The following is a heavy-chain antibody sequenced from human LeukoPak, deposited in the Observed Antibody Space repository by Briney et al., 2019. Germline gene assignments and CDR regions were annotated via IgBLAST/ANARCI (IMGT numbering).Heavy chain of an antibody. CDR3: AKDPTSGHLFDY. Sequence: GGSLRLSCAASGFTFSSYSMNWVRQAPGKGLEWVSSISSSSSYIYYADLVKGRFTISRDNAKNSLYLQMNSLRAEDTAVYYCAKDPTSGHLFDYRGQGTLVTVSS. CDR2: ISSSSSYI. J-gene: IGHJ4*02. V-gene: IGHV3-21*01. CDR1: GFTFSSYS.